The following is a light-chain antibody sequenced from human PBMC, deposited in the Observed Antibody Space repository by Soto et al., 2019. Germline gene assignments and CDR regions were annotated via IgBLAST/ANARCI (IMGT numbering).Light chain of an antibody. J-gene: IGKJ3*01. Sequence: DIQMTQSPPSLSASVGDRVTITCRASQDIYNYVAWYQQKPGKLPTLLIYDASTLQSGVPSRFSGSGSGTDFTLTISSLEPEDFAIYYCQQRRNWPLTFGPGTTVDIK. CDR2: DAS. CDR3: QQRRNWPLT. V-gene: IGKV1-27*01. CDR1: QDIYNY.